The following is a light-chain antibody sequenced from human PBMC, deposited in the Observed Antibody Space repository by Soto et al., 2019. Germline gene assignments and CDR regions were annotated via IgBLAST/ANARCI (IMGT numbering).Light chain of an antibody. Sequence: EIVMTQSPATLSVSPGERATLSCRASQSVSSNLAWYQQKPGQATRLLIYGASTRATGIPARFSGSGSGTEFTLTIGSLQSEDCAVYYRQQYTSWPRSVGQGTKVDIK. CDR3: QQYTSWPRS. V-gene: IGKV3-15*01. CDR1: QSVSSN. CDR2: GAS. J-gene: IGKJ1*01.